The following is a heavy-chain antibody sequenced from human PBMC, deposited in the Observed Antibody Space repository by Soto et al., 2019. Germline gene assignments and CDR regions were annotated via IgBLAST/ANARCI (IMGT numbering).Heavy chain of an antibody. V-gene: IGHV3-30*03. D-gene: IGHD2-15*01. J-gene: IGHJ4*02. Sequence: QVQLVESGGGVVQPGRSLRLSCAASGFPFSSYGMHWVRQAPGKGLEWVAHISYDGSNKHYPDSVKGRFTISRDNSKNMLYLPMSSLRAEDTAVYYSAGGQSYFDYCGQGTRVSVSS. CDR3: AGGQSYFDY. CDR2: ISYDGSNK. CDR1: GFPFSSYG.